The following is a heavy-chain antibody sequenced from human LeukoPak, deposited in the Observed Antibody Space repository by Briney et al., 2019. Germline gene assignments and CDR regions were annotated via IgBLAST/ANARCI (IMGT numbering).Heavy chain of an antibody. CDR1: GFTFNNAW. CDR3: TTEAWGGFDY. J-gene: IGHJ4*02. CDR2: IKRKIDGGTT. D-gene: IGHD7-27*01. Sequence: GGSLRLSCAASGFTFNNAWMSWVRQAPGKGLEWVGRIKRKIDGGTTDYVAPVIGRFSISRDDSKTTLYLQMNSLKTEDTAVYYCTTEAWGGFDYCGQGTLVTVSS. V-gene: IGHV3-15*01.